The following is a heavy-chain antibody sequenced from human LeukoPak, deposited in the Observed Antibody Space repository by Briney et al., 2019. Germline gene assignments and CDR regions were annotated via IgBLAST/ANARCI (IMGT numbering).Heavy chain of an antibody. CDR1: GFTFSSYA. CDR3: ARDIPGGIAASDY. V-gene: IGHV3-30-3*01. J-gene: IGHJ4*02. Sequence: GRSLRLSCAASGFTFSSYAMHWVRQAPGKGLEWVADISYDGSNKYYADSVKGRFTISRDNSKNTLYLQMNSLRAEDTAVYYCARDIPGGIAASDYWGQGTLVTVSS. CDR2: ISYDGSNK. D-gene: IGHD6-13*01.